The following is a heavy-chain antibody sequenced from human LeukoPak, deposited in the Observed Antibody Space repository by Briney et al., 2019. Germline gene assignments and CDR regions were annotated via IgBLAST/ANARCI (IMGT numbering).Heavy chain of an antibody. Sequence: SETLSLTCTVAGGSLSSSSYYWGWIRQPPWKGLDWFGSIYYSGSTYYNPSLKSRVTISVDTSKNQFSLKLSSVTAADTAVYYCARRTGTSTSLYYFDYWGQGTLVTVSS. J-gene: IGHJ4*02. V-gene: IGHV4-39*01. CDR1: GGSLSSSSYY. CDR2: IYYSGST. CDR3: ARRTGTSTSLYYFDY. D-gene: IGHD2-2*01.